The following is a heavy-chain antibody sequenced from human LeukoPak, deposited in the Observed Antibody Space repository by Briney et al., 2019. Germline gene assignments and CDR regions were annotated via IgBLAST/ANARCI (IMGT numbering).Heavy chain of an antibody. CDR2: IYTSGST. V-gene: IGHV4-4*07. J-gene: IGHJ6*02. CDR3: AAKVDFWSGYFNSYHYGMDV. CDR1: GGSISSYY. Sequence: SETLSLTCTVSGGSISSYYWSWIRQPAGKGLEWIGRIYTSGSTNYNPSLKSRVTMSVDTSKNQFSLKLSSVTAADTAVYYCAAKVDFWSGYFNSYHYGMDVWGQGTTVTVSS. D-gene: IGHD3-3*01.